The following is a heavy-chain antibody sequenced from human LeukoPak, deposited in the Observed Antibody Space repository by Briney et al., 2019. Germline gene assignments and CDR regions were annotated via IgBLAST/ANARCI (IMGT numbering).Heavy chain of an antibody. Sequence: QPGGSLRLSCAASGFTFSSYAMHWVRQAPGKGLEWVAVISYAGSNEYYADSVKGRFTISRDNSKNTPYLQMNSLRAEDTAVYYCTRGDSSGYYYAPPDYWGQGTLVTVSS. CDR1: GFTFSSYA. CDR2: ISYAGSNE. D-gene: IGHD3-22*01. J-gene: IGHJ4*02. CDR3: TRGDSSGYYYAPPDY. V-gene: IGHV3-30*04.